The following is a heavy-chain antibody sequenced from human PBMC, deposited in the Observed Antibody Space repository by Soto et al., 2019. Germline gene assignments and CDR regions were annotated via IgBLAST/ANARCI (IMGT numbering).Heavy chain of an antibody. D-gene: IGHD1-7*01. CDR2: ISAYNGNT. CDR3: ARVIRDNWNYFGGMDV. CDR1: GYTFTSYG. J-gene: IGHJ6*02. V-gene: IGHV1-18*04. Sequence: ASVKVSCKASGYTFTSYGISWVRQAPGQGLEWMGWISAYNGNTNYAQKLQGRVTMTTDTSTSTAYMELRSLRSDDTAVYYCARVIRDNWNYFGGMDVWGQGTTVTRLL.